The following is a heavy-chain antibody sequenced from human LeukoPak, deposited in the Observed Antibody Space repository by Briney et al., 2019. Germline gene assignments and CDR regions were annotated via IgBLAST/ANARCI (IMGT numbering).Heavy chain of an antibody. Sequence: PGGSLRLSCAASGFTFSSYSMNWVRQAPGKGLEWVAVISYHGINKYYADSVKGRFTISRDSSKNTLYLQMNSLRPEDTAVYYCARWITLVRGAFDYWGQGTLVTVSS. D-gene: IGHD3-10*01. J-gene: IGHJ4*02. CDR1: GFTFSSYS. CDR3: ARWITLVRGAFDY. CDR2: ISYHGINK. V-gene: IGHV3-30*03.